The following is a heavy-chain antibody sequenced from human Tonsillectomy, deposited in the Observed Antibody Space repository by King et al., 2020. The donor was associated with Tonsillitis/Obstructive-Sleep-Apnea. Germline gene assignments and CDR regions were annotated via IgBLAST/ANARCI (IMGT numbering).Heavy chain of an antibody. J-gene: IGHJ4*02. Sequence: VQLQESGPGLVKPSQTLSLTCTVSGGSISSGGYYWSGIRQHTGEGLEWIGYIFYSGSAYNNPSLKSRVTIPVDTSKNQFSLKLRSGTAADTAVYYCASDVCSSTSCYFDSWGQGTLVTVSS. CDR3: ASDVCSSTSCYFDS. D-gene: IGHD2-2*01. V-gene: IGHV4-31*03. CDR1: GGSISSGGYY. CDR2: IFYSGSA.